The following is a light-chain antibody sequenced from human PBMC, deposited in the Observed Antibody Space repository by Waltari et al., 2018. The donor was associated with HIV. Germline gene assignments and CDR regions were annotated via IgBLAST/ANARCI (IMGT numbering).Light chain of an antibody. CDR2: END. Sequence: QSVLTQPPSVSAAPGQKVTISCSGSRSNIGASYVSWYQQLPGTAPKLLIYENDKRPSGISDRFSGSKSGTSAALAITGLQTGDEAVYYCGTWDTSLSSGEVFGGGTKLTVL. J-gene: IGLJ2*01. CDR3: GTWDTSLSSGEV. V-gene: IGLV1-51*01. CDR1: RSNIGASY.